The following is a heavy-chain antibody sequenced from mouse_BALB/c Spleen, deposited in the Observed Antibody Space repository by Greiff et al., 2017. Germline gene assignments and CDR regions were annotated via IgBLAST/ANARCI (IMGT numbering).Heavy chain of an antibody. CDR3: ASNWDGYFDY. Sequence: EVKLMESGPGLVKPSQSLSLTCTVTGYSITSDYAWDWIRQFPGNKLEWMGYISYSGSTSYNPSLKSRISITRDTSKNQFFLQLNSVTTEDTATYYCASNWDGYFDYWGQGTTLTVSS. V-gene: IGHV3-2*02. D-gene: IGHD4-1*02. J-gene: IGHJ2*01. CDR2: ISYSGST. CDR1: GYSITSDYA.